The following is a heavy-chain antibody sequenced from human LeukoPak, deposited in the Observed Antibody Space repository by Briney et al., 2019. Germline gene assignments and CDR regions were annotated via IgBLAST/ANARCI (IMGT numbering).Heavy chain of an antibody. D-gene: IGHD6-6*01. CDR2: IYYSGST. Sequence: SETLSFTCTVSGGSISSYNWSWIRQPPGKGLEWIGYIYYSGSTNYNPSLKSRVTISVDTSKNQFSLKLSSVTAADTAVYYCARWSGSVTARNYYYYMDVWGEGTTVTVSS. CDR3: ARWSGSVTARNYYYYMDV. CDR1: GGSISSYN. V-gene: IGHV4-59*08. J-gene: IGHJ6*03.